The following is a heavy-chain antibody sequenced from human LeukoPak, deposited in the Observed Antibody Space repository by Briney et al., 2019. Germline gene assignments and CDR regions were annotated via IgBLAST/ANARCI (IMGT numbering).Heavy chain of an antibody. CDR2: INPNGGGT. V-gene: IGHV1-2*02. CDR1: GYTFTDYY. CDR3: AITTIASSIDW. D-gene: IGHD6-13*01. Sequence: ASVKVSCKASGYTFTDYYIHWVRQAPGQGPVWMGWINPNGGGTNYGQRFQGRVTMTRDTSINTAYMELSSLRPDDTAVYYCAITTIASSIDWWGQGTLVTVSS. J-gene: IGHJ4*02.